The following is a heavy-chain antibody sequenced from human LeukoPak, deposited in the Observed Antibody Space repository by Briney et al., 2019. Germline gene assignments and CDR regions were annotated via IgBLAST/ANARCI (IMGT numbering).Heavy chain of an antibody. D-gene: IGHD6-19*01. J-gene: IGHJ4*02. CDR2: ISGSGGSI. CDR3: AKMYSSGWNDIYWYFDY. V-gene: IGHV3-23*01. CDR1: GFTFSSYA. Sequence: SGGSLRLSCAASGFTFSSYAMSWVRQAPGKGLEWVSAISGSGGSIYYADSVKGRFTISRDNSKNTLYLQMNSLRAEDTAVYYCAKMYSSGWNDIYWYFDYWGQGTLVTVSS.